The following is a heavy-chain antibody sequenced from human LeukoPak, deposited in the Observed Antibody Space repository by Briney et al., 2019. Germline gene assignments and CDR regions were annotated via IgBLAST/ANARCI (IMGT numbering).Heavy chain of an antibody. Sequence: GGSLRLSCAASGFTFSNYGIHWVRQAPGKGLEWVAAISSDGNNKYYADSVRGRFTISRHNSKNTLYLQMNSLRAEDTAVYYCARVLRIVGAKGAFDIWGQGTMVTVSS. J-gene: IGHJ3*02. CDR1: GFTFSNYG. D-gene: IGHD1-26*01. V-gene: IGHV3-30*03. CDR2: ISSDGNNK. CDR3: ARVLRIVGAKGAFDI.